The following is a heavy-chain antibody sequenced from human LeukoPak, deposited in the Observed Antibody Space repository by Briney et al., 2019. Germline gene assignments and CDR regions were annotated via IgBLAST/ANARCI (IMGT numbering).Heavy chain of an antibody. D-gene: IGHD3-10*01. J-gene: IGHJ4*02. CDR2: IYPGDSDT. V-gene: IGHV5-51*01. CDR3: AAGTYSYYFEN. Sequence: GESPQISCHGSGSTFTAYWIGWVRQLPGKGLEWMGIIYPGDSDTKYSPSFQGQVTISADKSISTAYLHWSSLKASDTAMYYCAAGTYSYYFENWGQGTLVTVSS. CDR1: GSTFTAYW.